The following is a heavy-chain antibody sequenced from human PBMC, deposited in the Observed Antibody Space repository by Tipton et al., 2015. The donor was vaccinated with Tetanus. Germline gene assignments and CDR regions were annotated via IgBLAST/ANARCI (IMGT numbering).Heavy chain of an antibody. J-gene: IGHJ2*01. V-gene: IGHV4-39*07. CDR2: IYSGGST. CDR1: GGSIRSSSYY. Sequence: TLSLTCTVSGGSIRSSSYYWGWIRQPPGKGLEWIGTIYSGGSTYYNPSLKNRVTMSVDMSKNHVSLTLTSVTAADTATYHCARRGDNWSFDLWGRGTLVTVSS. D-gene: IGHD2-21*02. CDR3: ARRGDNWSFDL.